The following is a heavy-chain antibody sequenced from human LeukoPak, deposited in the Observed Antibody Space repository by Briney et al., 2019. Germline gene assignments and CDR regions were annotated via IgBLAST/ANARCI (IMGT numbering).Heavy chain of an antibody. CDR2: ISSRGSAV. Sequence: GGSLSLSCTVSGSTFNSHSMNWVRQAPGQGLEWISYISSRGSAVYSAVSVQGRFTISRDNANNSLFLQMKSLRNEDSVVYYCARVVLGSCSGGSCPGGYYYYMDVWGKGTSVTVSS. D-gene: IGHD2-15*01. CDR1: GSTFNSHS. J-gene: IGHJ6*03. CDR3: ARVVLGSCSGGSCPGGYYYYMDV. V-gene: IGHV3-48*02.